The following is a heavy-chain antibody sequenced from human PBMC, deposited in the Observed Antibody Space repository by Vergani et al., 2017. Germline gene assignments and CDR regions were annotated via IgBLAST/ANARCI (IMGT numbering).Heavy chain of an antibody. D-gene: IGHD5-12*01. CDR1: GFSFPGYA. CDR2: VSGSSATP. J-gene: IGHJ4*02. Sequence: EVQLLESGGGLVQPGGSLRLSCEASGFSFPGYAMSWVRQAPGKGLEWVSSVSGSSATPYYADSVKGRFIISRDNSKNTLHLQMNSLRADDTAVYYCTKGSRRYTGYFFDYWGQGTLGTVSS. CDR3: TKGSRRYTGYFFDY. V-gene: IGHV3-23*01.